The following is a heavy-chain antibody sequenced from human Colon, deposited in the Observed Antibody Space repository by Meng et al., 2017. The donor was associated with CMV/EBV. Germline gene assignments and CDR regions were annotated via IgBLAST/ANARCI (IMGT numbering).Heavy chain of an antibody. D-gene: IGHD2-2*01. CDR1: GFTFSAYT. V-gene: IGHV3-21*01. CDR2: ISSSSNYI. CDR3: ARDSAHGDCSSTSCYWDAWDY. Sequence: SWAASGFTFSAYTMIWVRQAPGKGLEWVSSISSSSNYIYYADSLKGRFTISRDNAKNSLYLQMNSLGAEDTAVYYCARDSAHGDCSSTSCYWDAWDYWGQGTLVTVSS. J-gene: IGHJ4*02.